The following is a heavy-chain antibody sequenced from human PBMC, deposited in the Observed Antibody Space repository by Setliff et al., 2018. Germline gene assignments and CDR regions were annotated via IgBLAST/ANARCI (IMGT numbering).Heavy chain of an antibody. CDR2: IYYSGST. V-gene: IGHV4-59*11. CDR1: GGSISSHY. D-gene: IGHD3-10*01. CDR3: ARTSGSLHMEYYFDY. J-gene: IGHJ4*02. Sequence: PSETLSLTCTVSGGSISSHYWSWIRQPPGKGLEWIGSIYYSGSTNYNPSLKSRVTISVDTSKNQFSLKLSSVTAADTAVYYCARTSGSLHMEYYFDYWGQGTLVTVSS.